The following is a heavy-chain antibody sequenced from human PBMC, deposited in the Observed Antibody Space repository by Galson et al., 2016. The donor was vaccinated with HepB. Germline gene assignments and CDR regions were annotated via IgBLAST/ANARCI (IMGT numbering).Heavy chain of an antibody. CDR2: IFRSGAT. J-gene: IGHJ4*02. V-gene: IGHV4-38-2*02. Sequence: SETLSLTCSVSGYSISTASYWGWIRQPPGKGLEWIGYIFRSGATYYNPSLKSRVTVSLDTSKNQFSLKLTSVTASDTAIYYCARDNSAVGRGISIRGEVDYWGQGTLVTVSS. CDR1: GYSISTASY. CDR3: ARDNSAVGRGISIRGEVDY. D-gene: IGHD3-3*02.